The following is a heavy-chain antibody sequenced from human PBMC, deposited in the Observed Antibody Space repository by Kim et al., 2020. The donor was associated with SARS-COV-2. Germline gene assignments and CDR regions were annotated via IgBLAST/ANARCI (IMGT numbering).Heavy chain of an antibody. J-gene: IGHJ6*02. V-gene: IGHV4-4*02. D-gene: IGHD3-10*01. Sequence: SETLSLTCAVSGGSISSSNWWSWVRQPPGKGLEWIGEIYHSGSTNYNPSLKSRVTISVDKSKNQFSLKLSSVTAADTAVYYCARGGMVRGVIIMDYYYYGMDVWGQGTTVTVSS. CDR1: GGSISSSNW. CDR3: ARGGMVRGVIIMDYYYYGMDV. CDR2: IYHSGST.